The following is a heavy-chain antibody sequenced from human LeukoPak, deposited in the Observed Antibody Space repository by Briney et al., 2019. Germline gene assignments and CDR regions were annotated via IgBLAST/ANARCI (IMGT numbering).Heavy chain of an antibody. CDR1: GYTFTSYD. CDR2: MNPNSGNT. Sequence: GASVKVSCKASGYTFTSYDINWVRQATGQGLEWMGWMNPNSGNTGYAQKFQGRVTMTRNTSISTAYMELSSLRSEDTAVYYCARAKPKHATPFDPWGQGTLVTVSS. CDR3: ARAKPKHATPFDP. J-gene: IGHJ5*02. V-gene: IGHV1-8*01.